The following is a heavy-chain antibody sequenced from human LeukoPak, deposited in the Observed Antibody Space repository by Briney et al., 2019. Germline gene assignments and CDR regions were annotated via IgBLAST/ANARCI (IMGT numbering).Heavy chain of an antibody. Sequence: SETLSLTCTVSGGSISNYYWSWIRQPPGKGLEWIGYIYYSGSTNYNPSLKSRVTISVDTSKNQFSLKLSSVTAADTAVYYCARRGDYLLNWGQGTLVTVSS. V-gene: IGHV4-59*08. CDR1: GGSISNYY. D-gene: IGHD4-17*01. CDR3: ARRGDYLLN. CDR2: IYYSGST. J-gene: IGHJ4*02.